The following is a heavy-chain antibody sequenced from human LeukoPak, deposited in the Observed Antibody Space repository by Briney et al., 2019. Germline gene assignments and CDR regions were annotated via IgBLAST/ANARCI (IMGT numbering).Heavy chain of an antibody. D-gene: IGHD3-22*01. V-gene: IGHV1-2*02. CDR3: ARGYYDSSGYYWGGDFDY. CDR1: GYTFTGYY. J-gene: IGHJ4*02. CDR2: INPNSGGT. Sequence: GASVKASCKASGYTFTGYYMHWVRQAPGQGLEWMGWINPNSGGTNYAQKFQGRVTMTRDTSTSTVYMELSSLRSEDTAVYYCARGYYDSSGYYWGGDFDYWGQGTLVTVSS.